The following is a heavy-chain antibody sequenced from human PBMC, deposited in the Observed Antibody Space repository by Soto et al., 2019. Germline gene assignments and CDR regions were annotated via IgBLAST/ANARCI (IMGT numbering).Heavy chain of an antibody. CDR1: GGSISSGGYY. D-gene: IGHD1-26*01. V-gene: IGHV4-31*03. CDR2: IYYSGST. CDR3: ARDETWSGGYYYYGMDV. Sequence: SETLSLTCTVSGGSISSGGYYWSWIRQHPGKGLEWIGYIYYSGSTYYNPSLKSRVTISVDTSKNQFSLKLSSVTAADTAVYYCARDETWSGGYYYYGMDVWGQGTTVTVSS. J-gene: IGHJ6*02.